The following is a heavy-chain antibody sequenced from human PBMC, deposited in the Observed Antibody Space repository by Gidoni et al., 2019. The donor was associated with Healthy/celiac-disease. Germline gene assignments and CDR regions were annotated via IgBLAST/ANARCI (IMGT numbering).Heavy chain of an antibody. CDR2: ISSYNGNT. CDR1: GYTFPSYG. Sequence: QVQLVQSGAAVKKPGASVKVSCKASGYTFPSYGISWVRQAPGQGLEWMGWISSYNGNTNDAQKLQGRVTMTTDTSTSTAYMELRSLRSDDTAVYYCARVAAAGKVKDLTYWGQGTLVTVSS. V-gene: IGHV1-18*01. J-gene: IGHJ4*02. CDR3: ARVAAAGKVKDLTY. D-gene: IGHD6-13*01.